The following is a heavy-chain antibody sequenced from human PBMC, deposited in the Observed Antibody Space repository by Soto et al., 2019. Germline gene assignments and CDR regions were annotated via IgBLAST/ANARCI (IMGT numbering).Heavy chain of an antibody. J-gene: IGHJ4*02. CDR2: INPNSGGT. V-gene: IGHV1-2*04. Sequence: QVQLVQSGAEVKKPGASVKVSCKASGYTFTGYYMHWVRQAPGQGLEWMGWINPNSGGTNYAQKFQGWVNQPKETAISQAYMELSRLRSDDTAGYYCWTQRSEWELSFDYWGQGTLVTVSS. D-gene: IGHD1-26*01. CDR3: WTQRSEWELSFDY. CDR1: GYTFTGYY.